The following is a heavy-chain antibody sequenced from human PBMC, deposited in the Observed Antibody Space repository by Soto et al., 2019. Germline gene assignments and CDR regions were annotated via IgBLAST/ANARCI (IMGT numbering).Heavy chain of an antibody. CDR2: FYYNGGT. D-gene: IGHD2-8*01. CDR3: ARGDHGPRRFYFDS. V-gene: IGHV4-61*03. CDR1: GGSVNSGGYY. J-gene: IGHJ4*02. Sequence: SETLSLTCTVSGGSVNSGGYYWSWIRQPPGKVLEWIGFFYYNGGTSYNPSLGSRVTISADTSKTHFSLNLNSVTAADTAVYYCARGDHGPRRFYFDSWGQGTPVTVSA.